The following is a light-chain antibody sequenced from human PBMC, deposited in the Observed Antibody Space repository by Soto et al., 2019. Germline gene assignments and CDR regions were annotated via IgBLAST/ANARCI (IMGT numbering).Light chain of an antibody. J-gene: IGKJ1*01. CDR2: DAS. CDR3: QQRSSWPPT. Sequence: IVLTQSPATLSLSPGERATLSCRASQSVNSYLVWYQQKPGQAPRLLIYDASNRATGISTRFSGSGSGTDFTLTISSLEPEDFAVYYCQQRSSWPPTFGQGTKVDIK. CDR1: QSVNSY. V-gene: IGKV3-11*01.